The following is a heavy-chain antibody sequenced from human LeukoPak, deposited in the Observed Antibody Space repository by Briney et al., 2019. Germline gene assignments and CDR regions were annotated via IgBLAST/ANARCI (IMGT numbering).Heavy chain of an antibody. CDR1: GFTFSSYA. J-gene: IGHJ3*02. CDR2: ISYDGSNK. Sequence: PGRSPRLSCAASGFTFSSYAMHWVRQAPGKGLEWVAVISYDGSNKYYADSVKGRFTISRDNSKNTLYLQMNSLRAEDTAVYYCARQGENDAFDIWGQGTMVTVSS. CDR3: ARQGENDAFDI. V-gene: IGHV3-30*04.